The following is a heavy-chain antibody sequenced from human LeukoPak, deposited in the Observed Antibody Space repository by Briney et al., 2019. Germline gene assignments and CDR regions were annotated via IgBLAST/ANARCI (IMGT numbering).Heavy chain of an antibody. D-gene: IGHD3-22*01. Sequence: GASVKVSCKASGGTFSSYAISWVRQPPRQGLEWMGRIIPIFGMANYAQKFQGRVTITADKSTSTAYMELSSLRSEDTAVYYCARPRAEYYYDSSGYWFDPWGQGTLVTVSS. J-gene: IGHJ5*02. CDR2: IIPIFGMA. V-gene: IGHV1-69*04. CDR1: GGTFSSYA. CDR3: ARPRAEYYYDSSGYWFDP.